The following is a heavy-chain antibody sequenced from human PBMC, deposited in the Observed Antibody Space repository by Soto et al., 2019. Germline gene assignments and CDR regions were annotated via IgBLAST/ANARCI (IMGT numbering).Heavy chain of an antibody. CDR3: AKDHKGGSVVVVMPIDY. D-gene: IGHD3-22*01. V-gene: IGHV3-23*01. J-gene: IGHJ4*02. Sequence: EVQLLESGGGLVQPGGSLRLSCAASGFTFSSYAMSWVRQAPGKGLEWVSAISGSGGSTYYADSVKGRFTISRDNSKNTLYLQMNSLRAEDTAVYYCAKDHKGGSVVVVMPIDYWGQGTLVTVSS. CDR1: GFTFSSYA. CDR2: ISGSGGST.